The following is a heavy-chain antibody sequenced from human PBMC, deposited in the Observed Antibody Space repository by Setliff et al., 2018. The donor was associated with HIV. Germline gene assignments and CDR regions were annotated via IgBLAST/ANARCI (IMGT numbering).Heavy chain of an antibody. Sequence: GGSLRLSCAASGFTFSNYWMHWVRQAPGKGPVWVSRIAVDRSRTDYADSVKGRFTISRDNARDTLYLEMNSLRVEDTAVYYCAREFLVRCRFDFWGQGTLVTVSS. CDR1: GFTFSNYW. V-gene: IGHV3-74*01. CDR2: IAVDRSRT. D-gene: IGHD3-10*01. J-gene: IGHJ4*02. CDR3: AREFLVRCRFDF.